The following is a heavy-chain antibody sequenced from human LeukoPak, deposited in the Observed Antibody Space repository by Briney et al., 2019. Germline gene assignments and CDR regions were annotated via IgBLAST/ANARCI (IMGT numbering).Heavy chain of an antibody. D-gene: IGHD6-13*01. CDR3: AKDIGIAAAGTGAFDI. Sequence: GGSLRLSCAASGFTFSTFAMVWVRQPPGKGLEWVSSIFPSGGEIHYADSVRGRFTISRDNSKSTLSLQMNSLRAEDTAVYYCAKDIGIAAAGTGAFDIWGQGTMVTVSS. J-gene: IGHJ3*02. CDR2: IFPSGGEI. V-gene: IGHV3-23*01. CDR1: GFTFSTFA.